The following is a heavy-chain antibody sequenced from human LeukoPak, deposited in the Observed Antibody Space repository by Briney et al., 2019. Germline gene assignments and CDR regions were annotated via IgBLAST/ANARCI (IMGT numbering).Heavy chain of an antibody. V-gene: IGHV3-7*01. Sequence: GGSLRLSCAASGFTFSSYWMSWVRQAPGKGLEWVANIKQDGSEKYYVDSVKGRFTISRDNAKNSLYLQMNSLRAEDTAVYYCANMRGYSHGSYLDYWGQGTLVTVSS. D-gene: IGHD5-18*01. CDR2: IKQDGSEK. J-gene: IGHJ4*02. CDR3: ANMRGYSHGSYLDY. CDR1: GFTFSSYW.